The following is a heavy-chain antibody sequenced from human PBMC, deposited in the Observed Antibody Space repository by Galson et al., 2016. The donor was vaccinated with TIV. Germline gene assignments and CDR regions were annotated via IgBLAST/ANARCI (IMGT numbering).Heavy chain of an antibody. CDR3: AREWYYLDNNGYPDYNYGMDV. V-gene: IGHV3-48*03. Sequence: SLRLSCAASGFSLSRYEVNWVRQAPGKGLEWISYMTTTGDTIYYADSVKGRFIISRDSARVYLQMNSLRAEDTAVYFCAREWYYLDNNGYPDYNYGMDVWGQGTAVTVSS. CDR2: MTTTGDTI. CDR1: GFSLSRYE. J-gene: IGHJ6*02. D-gene: IGHD3-22*01.